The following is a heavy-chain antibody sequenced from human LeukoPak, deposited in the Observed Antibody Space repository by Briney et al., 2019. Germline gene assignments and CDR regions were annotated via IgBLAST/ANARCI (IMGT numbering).Heavy chain of an antibody. V-gene: IGHV1-2*02. CDR2: INPNSGGT. D-gene: IGHD3-22*01. Sequence: ASVKVSFKASGYTFTGYYMHWVRQAPGQGLEWMGWINPNSGGTNYAQKFQGRVTMTRDTSISTAYMELSRLRSDDTAVYYCARWRYDSSGYYFDYWGQGTLVTVSS. CDR3: ARWRYDSSGYYFDY. CDR1: GYTFTGYY. J-gene: IGHJ4*02.